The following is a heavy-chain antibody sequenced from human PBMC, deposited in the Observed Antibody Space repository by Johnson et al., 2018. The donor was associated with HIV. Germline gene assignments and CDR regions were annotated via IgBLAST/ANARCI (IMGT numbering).Heavy chain of an antibody. CDR3: AREGGNWNYPGGFDI. V-gene: IGHV3-30*02. J-gene: IGHJ3*02. D-gene: IGHD1-7*01. CDR2: IRYDGNNK. Sequence: VQVLESGGGLVKPGGSLRLSCAASGFTFSDYYMGWVRQAPGKGLEWVSFIRYDGNNKYFADSVKGRFTISRDNSKNTLYLQMGSLRAEEMAVYYCAREGGNWNYPGGFDIWCQGTMVTGSS. CDR1: GFTFSDYY.